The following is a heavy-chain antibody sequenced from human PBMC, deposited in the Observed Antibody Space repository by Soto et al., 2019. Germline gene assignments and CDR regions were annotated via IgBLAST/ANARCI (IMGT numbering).Heavy chain of an antibody. D-gene: IGHD1-1*01. Sequence: SETLSLTCIVSGASISGFYWSWIRKSAGKGLEWIGRIYATGTTDYNPSLKSRVMMSVDTSKKQFSLKLRSVTAADTAVYYCVRDGTKTLRDWFDPWGQGISVTVYS. J-gene: IGHJ5*02. CDR2: IYATGTT. CDR3: VRDGTKTLRDWFDP. CDR1: GASISGFY. V-gene: IGHV4-4*07.